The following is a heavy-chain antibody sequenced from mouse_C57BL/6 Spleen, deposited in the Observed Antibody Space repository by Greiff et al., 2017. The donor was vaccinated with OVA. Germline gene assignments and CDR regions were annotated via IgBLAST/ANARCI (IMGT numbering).Heavy chain of an antibody. V-gene: IGHV14-4*01. Sequence: VQLQQSGAELVRPGASVKLSCTASGFNIKDDYMHWVKQRPEQGLEWIGWIDPENGDTEYASKFQGKATITADTSSNTAYLQLSSLTSEDTAVYYCTLRSYFDYWGQGTTLTVSS. J-gene: IGHJ2*01. CDR3: TLRSYFDY. CDR2: IDPENGDT. CDR1: GFNIKDDY. D-gene: IGHD1-1*01.